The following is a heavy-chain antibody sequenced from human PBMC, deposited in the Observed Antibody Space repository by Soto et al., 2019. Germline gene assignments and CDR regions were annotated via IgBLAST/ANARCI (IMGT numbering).Heavy chain of an antibody. Sequence: GRSLRLSCAASGFTFSDFSMGWVRQAPGKGLEWVSVISGSGDKMYNADSVKGRFTISRDNSKKTVYLQMNSLRVEDTAVYYCASPYPRSSDHWGRGTMVTVSS. CDR2: ISGSGDKM. J-gene: IGHJ5*02. CDR3: ASPYPRSSDH. CDR1: GFTFSDFS. V-gene: IGHV3-23*01. D-gene: IGHD3-16*01.